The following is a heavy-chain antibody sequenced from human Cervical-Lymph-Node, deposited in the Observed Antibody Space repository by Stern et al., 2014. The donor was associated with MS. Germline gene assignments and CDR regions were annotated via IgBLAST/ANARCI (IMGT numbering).Heavy chain of an antibody. V-gene: IGHV4-59*01. Sequence: QVQLQESGPGLVKPSETLSLTCTVSGGSIGSYYWSWIRQPPGKGLEWIGYIYYSGSTNYNPSLKSRVTISVDTSKNQFSLKLSSVTAGDTAVYYCAREGGYTSSFDYWGQGTLVTVSS. J-gene: IGHJ4*02. D-gene: IGHD6-13*01. CDR3: AREGGYTSSFDY. CDR1: GGSIGSYY. CDR2: IYYSGST.